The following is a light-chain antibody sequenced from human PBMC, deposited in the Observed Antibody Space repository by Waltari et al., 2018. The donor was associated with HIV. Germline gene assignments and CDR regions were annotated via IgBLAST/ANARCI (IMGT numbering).Light chain of an antibody. J-gene: IGLJ3*02. CDR3: ASYTARSIPWV. CDR2: DVI. V-gene: IGLV2-14*03. Sequence: QSALTQPASVSGSPGQSITISCTGTSSDIGGYNYVSWYQQHPGKPPKVLIYDVINRPTVISDRFSGSSSVSTASLTISGLHAEDEADYYCASYTARSIPWVFGGGTKLTVV. CDR1: SSDIGGYNY.